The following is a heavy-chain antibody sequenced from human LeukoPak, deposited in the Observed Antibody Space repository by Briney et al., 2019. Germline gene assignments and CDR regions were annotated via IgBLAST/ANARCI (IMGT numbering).Heavy chain of an antibody. V-gene: IGHV3-7*01. Sequence: GESLRLSCAASGFTFSSYWMSWVRQAPGKGLEWVANIKQDGSEKYYVDSVKGRFTISRDNAKNSLYLQMNSLRAEDTAVYYCARDHSYDYVWGSYEDYWGQGTLVTVSS. J-gene: IGHJ4*02. D-gene: IGHD3-16*01. CDR2: IKQDGSEK. CDR3: ARDHSYDYVWGSYEDY. CDR1: GFTFSSYW.